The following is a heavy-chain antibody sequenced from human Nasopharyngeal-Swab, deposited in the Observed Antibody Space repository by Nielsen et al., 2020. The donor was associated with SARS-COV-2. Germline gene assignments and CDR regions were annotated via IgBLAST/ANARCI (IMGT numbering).Heavy chain of an antibody. Sequence: GGSLRLSCAASGITVSSNYMTWVRQAPGKGLEGVSLIYSDGSTYYSDSVRGRFTISRDNSKNTLYLQMNYLRAEDTALYYCARDNRLQLWLRFYGLDVWGQGTTVTVSS. CDR3: ARDNRLQLWLRFYGLDV. CDR1: GITVSSNY. CDR2: IYSDGST. V-gene: IGHV3-66*01. D-gene: IGHD5-18*01. J-gene: IGHJ6*02.